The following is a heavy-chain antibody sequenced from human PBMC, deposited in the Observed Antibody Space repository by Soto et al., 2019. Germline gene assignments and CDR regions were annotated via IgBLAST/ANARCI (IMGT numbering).Heavy chain of an antibody. CDR3: VRVGRSSWYYFDY. V-gene: IGHV4-34*01. Sequence: SETLSLTCAVYGGSFSGYYWSWIRQPPGKGLEWIGEINHSGSTNYNPSLKSRVTISVDTSKNQFSLKLSSVTAADTAVYYCVRVGRSSWYYFDYWGQGTLVTVSS. CDR2: INHSGST. D-gene: IGHD6-13*01. CDR1: GGSFSGYY. J-gene: IGHJ4*02.